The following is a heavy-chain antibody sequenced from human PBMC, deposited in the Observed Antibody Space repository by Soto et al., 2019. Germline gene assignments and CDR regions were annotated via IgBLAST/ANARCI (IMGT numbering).Heavy chain of an antibody. CDR2: ISWNSGSI. CDR1: GFTFDDYA. V-gene: IGHV3-9*01. J-gene: IGHJ6*03. CDR3: AKDIGSSDEDVQYYYMDV. Sequence: GGSLRLSCAASGFTFDDYAMHWVRQAPGKGLEWVSGISWNSGSIGYADSVKGRFTISRDNAKNSLYLQMNSLRAEDTALYYCAKDIGSSDEDVQYYYMDVWGKGTTVTVSS. D-gene: IGHD6-6*01.